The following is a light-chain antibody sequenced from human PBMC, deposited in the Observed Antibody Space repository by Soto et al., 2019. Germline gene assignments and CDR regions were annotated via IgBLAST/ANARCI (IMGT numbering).Light chain of an antibody. CDR3: QQLNSYPIP. CDR2: SAS. V-gene: IGKV1-9*01. CDR1: QGIGRY. Sequence: IQLTQSPSSLSASVGDRVTITCRASQGIGRYLAWYQQKPGKAPKLLIYSASTLQSGVPSGFTGSGSGTDFTLTISSLQPVFFATYYCQQLNSYPIPFGQGPRSEIK. J-gene: IGKJ5*01.